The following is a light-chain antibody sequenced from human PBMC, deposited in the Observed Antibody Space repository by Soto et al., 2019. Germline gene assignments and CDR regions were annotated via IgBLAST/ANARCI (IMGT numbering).Light chain of an antibody. CDR3: QQYGSSPYT. J-gene: IGKJ2*01. CDR2: GAS. V-gene: IGKV3-20*01. CDR1: QSVSSSY. Sequence: EIVLTQSPGTLSLSPGERATLSCRASQSVSSSYLAWYQQKPGQAPRLLIYGASSRATGIPDRFSGSGSGTDFTITISRLEPEDSAVYYWQQYGSSPYTFGQGTKLEIK.